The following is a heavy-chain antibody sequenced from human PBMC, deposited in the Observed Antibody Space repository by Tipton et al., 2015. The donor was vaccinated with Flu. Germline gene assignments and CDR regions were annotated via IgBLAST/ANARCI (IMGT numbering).Heavy chain of an antibody. D-gene: IGHD2-21*02. V-gene: IGHV4-39*07. Sequence: TLSLTCTVSGGPIRSSTDFWAWIRQSPEKGLEWIGTIYYTGSTYYNVSLKSRVTISVDTSKNQFSLKLSSVTAADTAVYYCARDVGPQIKVTGGMDVWGQGTTVTVSS. CDR3: ARDVGPQIKVTGGMDV. CDR1: GGPIRSSTDF. J-gene: IGHJ6*02. CDR2: IYYTGST.